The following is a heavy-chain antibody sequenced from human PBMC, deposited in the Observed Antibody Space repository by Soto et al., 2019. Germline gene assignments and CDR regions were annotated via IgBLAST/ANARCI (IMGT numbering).Heavy chain of an antibody. CDR3: ARLMAVAGIKYFQH. Sequence: PSETLSLTCTVSGGSISSYYWSWIRQPPGKGLEWIGYIYYSGSTNYNPSLKSRVTISVDTSKNQFSLKLSSVTAADTAVYYCARLMAVAGIKYFQHWGQGTLVTVSS. CDR2: IYYSGST. D-gene: IGHD6-19*01. J-gene: IGHJ1*01. V-gene: IGHV4-59*08. CDR1: GGSISSYY.